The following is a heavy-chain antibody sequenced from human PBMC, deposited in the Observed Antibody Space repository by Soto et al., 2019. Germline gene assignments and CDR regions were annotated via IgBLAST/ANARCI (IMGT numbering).Heavy chain of an antibody. J-gene: IGHJ3*02. D-gene: IGHD3-22*01. CDR2: ISYNGGSE. V-gene: IGHV3-30-3*01. Sequence: GGSLRLSCVGSGFKFNTYSIHWVRRAPGKGLQGVSIISYNGGSEYYADSVKGRFTISRDNSKNTVYLQMNNLRVEDTALYFCVRDLRNGNYPDIWGQGTMVTVSS. CDR1: GFKFNTYS. CDR3: VRDLRNGNYPDI.